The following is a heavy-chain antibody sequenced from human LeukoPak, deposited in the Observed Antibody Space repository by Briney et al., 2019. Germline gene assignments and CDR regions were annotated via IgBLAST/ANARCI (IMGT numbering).Heavy chain of an antibody. CDR2: INHSGST. CDR3: ARRNDYVWGSYRYRGTFDY. CDR1: GGSFSGYY. D-gene: IGHD3-16*02. V-gene: IGHV4-34*01. J-gene: IGHJ4*02. Sequence: SETLSLTCAVYGGSFSGYYWSWIRQPPGKGLEWIGEINHSGSTNYNPSLKSRVTISVDTSKNQFSLKLSSVTAADTAVYYCARRNDYVWGSYRYRGTFDYWGQGTLVTVSS.